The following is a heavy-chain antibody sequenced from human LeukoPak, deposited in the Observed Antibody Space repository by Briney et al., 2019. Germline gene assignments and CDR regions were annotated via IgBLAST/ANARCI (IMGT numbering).Heavy chain of an antibody. Sequence: SETLSLTCTVSGGSISSGDYYWSWIRQPRGKGLEWIGYIYYSGSTYYNPSLKSRVTISVDTSKNQFSLKLSSVTAADTAVYYCARDRPGAYCSSTSRYKDDAFDIWGQGTMVTVSS. D-gene: IGHD2-2*02. J-gene: IGHJ3*02. CDR1: GGSISSGDYY. CDR2: IYYSGST. CDR3: ARDRPGAYCSSTSRYKDDAFDI. V-gene: IGHV4-30-4*08.